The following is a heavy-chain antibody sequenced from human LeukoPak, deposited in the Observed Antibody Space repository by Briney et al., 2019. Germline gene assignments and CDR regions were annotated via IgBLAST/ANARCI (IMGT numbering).Heavy chain of an antibody. CDR3: ARGWNTTPRSGFDI. CDR2: INNDGSIT. V-gene: IGHV3-74*01. Sequence: PGGSLRLSCAASEFTISRYWMHWVRQAPGKGLEWVSNINNDGSITTYADSVKGRFTISRDNVKNTLFLQMNSLGAEDTALYYCARGWNTTPRSGFDIWGLGTMVTVSS. J-gene: IGHJ3*02. D-gene: IGHD1/OR15-1a*01. CDR1: EFTISRYW.